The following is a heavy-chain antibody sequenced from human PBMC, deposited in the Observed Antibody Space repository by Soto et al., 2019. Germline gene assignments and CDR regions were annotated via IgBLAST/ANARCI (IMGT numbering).Heavy chain of an antibody. Sequence: SVKVSCKASGGTFSSYAISWVRQAPGQGLEWMGGIIPIFGTANYAQKFQGRVTITADESTSTAYMELSSLRSEDTAVYYCATDDSSSWYGTYWGQGTLVTVYS. V-gene: IGHV1-69*13. CDR2: IIPIFGTA. J-gene: IGHJ4*02. D-gene: IGHD6-13*01. CDR3: ATDDSSSWYGTY. CDR1: GGTFSSYA.